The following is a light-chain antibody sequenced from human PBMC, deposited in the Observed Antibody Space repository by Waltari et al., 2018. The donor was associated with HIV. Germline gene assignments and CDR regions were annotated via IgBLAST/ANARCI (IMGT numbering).Light chain of an antibody. J-gene: IGLJ1*01. V-gene: IGLV2-14*01. CDR3: SSYTSSSTPYV. CDR2: EVS. CDR1: RSDVGGYNY. Sequence: QSALTQPASVSGSPGQSITISCTGTRSDVGGYNYVSWYQQHPGKAPKLMIYEVSKRPTGVSNLFSGSKSGNTASLTISGLQAEDEADYYCSSYTSSSTPYVFGTGTKVTVL.